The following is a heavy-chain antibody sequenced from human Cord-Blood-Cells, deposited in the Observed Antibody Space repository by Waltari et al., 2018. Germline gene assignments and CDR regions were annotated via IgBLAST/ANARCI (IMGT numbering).Heavy chain of an antibody. CDR3: ARDAAIVDDDAFDI. CDR2: ISPIFGTA. D-gene: IGHD2-21*01. Sequence: QVQLVQSGAAVKKLGSSVKVSCTASGGTLSSYAIRWVRQAPGQGLEWMGGISPIFGTANYAQKFQGRVTITADESTSTAYMELSSLRSEDTAVYYCARDAAIVDDDAFDIWGQGTMVTVSS. CDR1: GGTLSSYA. V-gene: IGHV1-69*01. J-gene: IGHJ3*02.